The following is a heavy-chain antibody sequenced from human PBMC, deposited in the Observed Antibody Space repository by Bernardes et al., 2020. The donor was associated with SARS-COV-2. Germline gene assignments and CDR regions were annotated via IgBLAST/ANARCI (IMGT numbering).Heavy chain of an antibody. CDR2: IYYSGST. D-gene: IGHD3-3*01. Sequence: SETLSLTRTVSGGSISSYYWSWIRQPPGKGLEWIGYIYYSGSTNYNPSLKSRVTISVDTSKNQFSLKLSSVTAADTAVYYCARSVLRFFLGFDPWGQGTLVTVSS. CDR3: ARSVLRFFLGFDP. CDR1: GGSISSYY. J-gene: IGHJ5*02. V-gene: IGHV4-59*01.